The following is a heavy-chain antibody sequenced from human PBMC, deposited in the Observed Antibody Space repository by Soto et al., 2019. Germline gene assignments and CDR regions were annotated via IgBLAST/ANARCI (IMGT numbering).Heavy chain of an antibody. CDR1: GFTVGNND. V-gene: IGHV3-53*01. D-gene: IGHD4-17*01. J-gene: IGHJ4*02. Sequence: GGSLRLSCAASGFTVGNNDMSWVRQAPGKGLEWVSIIHRGGSTSYADSVKGRFTISRDNSKNTLYLQMNSLRAEDTAVYYCADYGDIRFDYWGQGTLVTVSS. CDR3: ADYGDIRFDY. CDR2: IHRGGST.